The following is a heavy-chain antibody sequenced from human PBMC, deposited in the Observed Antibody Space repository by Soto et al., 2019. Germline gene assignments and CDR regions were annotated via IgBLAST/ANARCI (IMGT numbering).Heavy chain of an antibody. CDR1: GFTFSSYA. CDR3: AKENPVAYCGGDCSDAFDI. D-gene: IGHD2-21*02. J-gene: IGHJ3*02. V-gene: IGHV3-23*01. Sequence: GGSLRLSCAASGFTFSSYAMSWVRQAPGKGLEWVSAISGSGGSTYYADSVKGRFTISRDNSKNTLYLQMNSLRAEDTAVYYCAKENPVAYCGGDCSDAFDIWGQGTMVTVSS. CDR2: ISGSGGST.